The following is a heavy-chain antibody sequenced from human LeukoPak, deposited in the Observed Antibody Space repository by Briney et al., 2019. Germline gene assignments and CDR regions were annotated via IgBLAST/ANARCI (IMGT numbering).Heavy chain of an antibody. J-gene: IGHJ1*01. D-gene: IGHD2-2*01. CDR1: GFTFSSYW. CDR2: IKQDGSEK. V-gene: IGHV3-7*01. CDR3: ARESRGYCSSTSCYAGYFQH. Sequence: PGGSLRLSCAASGFTFSSYWMSWVRQAPGKGLEWVANIKQDGSEKYYVDSVKGRFTISRDNAKNSLYLQMNSLRAEDTAVYYCARESRGYCSSTSCYAGYFQHWGQGTLVTVSS.